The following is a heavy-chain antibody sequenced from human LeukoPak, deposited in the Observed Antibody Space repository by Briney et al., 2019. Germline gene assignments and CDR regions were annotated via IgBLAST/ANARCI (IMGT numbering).Heavy chain of an antibody. CDR3: ARGGWYTWFDP. CDR2: IYDTGST. Sequence: SETLSLICTVSGGSISSYSWSWIRQPPGKGLEWIGYIYDTGSTNYNPSLKSRVTTSVDTSKNQFSLKLSSVTAADTAVYYCARGGWYTWFDPWGQGALVTVSS. V-gene: IGHV4-59*08. CDR1: GGSISSYS. J-gene: IGHJ5*02. D-gene: IGHD6-19*01.